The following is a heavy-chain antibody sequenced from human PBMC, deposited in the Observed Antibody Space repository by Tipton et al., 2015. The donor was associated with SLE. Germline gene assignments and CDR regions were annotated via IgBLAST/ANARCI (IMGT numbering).Heavy chain of an antibody. CDR1: GFTFSSYW. Sequence: SLRLSCAASGFTFSSYWMSWVRQAPGKGLEWVANIKQDGSEKYYVDSVKGRFTISRDNAKNSLYLQMNSLRVEDTAMYYCASLRGGRGYYFDYWGQGPLVTVSS. J-gene: IGHJ4*02. D-gene: IGHD3-16*01. CDR2: IKQDGSEK. V-gene: IGHV3-7*03. CDR3: ASLRGGRGYYFDY.